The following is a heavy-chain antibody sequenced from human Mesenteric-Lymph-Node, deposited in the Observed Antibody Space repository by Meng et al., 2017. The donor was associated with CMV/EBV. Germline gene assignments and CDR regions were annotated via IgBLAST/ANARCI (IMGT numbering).Heavy chain of an antibody. CDR3: ARADTSGHFPLDL. V-gene: IGHV4-38-2*02. CDR1: GDSISSGYF. J-gene: IGHJ5*02. D-gene: IGHD3-22*01. Sequence: SETLSLTCSISGDSISSGYFWGWIRQPPGKGLEWIGSIYHSGDTYYSPSLRSRVIISLDTSKNQFSLTLRSMTAADTAVYYCARADTSGHFPLDLWGRGTLVTVSS. CDR2: IYHSGDT.